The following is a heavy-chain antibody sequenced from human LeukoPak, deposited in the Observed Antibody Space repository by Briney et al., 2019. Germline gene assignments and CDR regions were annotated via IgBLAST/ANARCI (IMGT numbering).Heavy chain of an antibody. CDR3: VRGHSILGVEARFDP. CDR1: GDSMSNYY. J-gene: IGHJ5*02. CDR2: IFHSGYT. D-gene: IGHD3-3*01. V-gene: IGHV4-59*01. Sequence: SETLSLTCSVSGDSMSNYYWNWIRQPPGKRLEWTGLIFHSGYTTYNPSLQTRVTMSIDTSKNEFSLTLTSVTTADTAVYYCVRGHSILGVEARFDPWGQGALVTVSS.